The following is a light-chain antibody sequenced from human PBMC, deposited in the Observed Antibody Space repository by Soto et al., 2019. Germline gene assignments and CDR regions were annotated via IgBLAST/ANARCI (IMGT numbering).Light chain of an antibody. Sequence: EIQITHFPSPLPASVGDRVTIISRASQIIVGGVAWFQKKPGRAPKLLIFAGSALETGVPSRFIGGGSGTEFTLSITSLQPDDFATYYCQQYDTYPYTFGQGTKVEMK. CDR2: AGS. CDR1: QIIVGG. J-gene: IGKJ2*01. CDR3: QQYDTYPYT. V-gene: IGKV1-5*03.